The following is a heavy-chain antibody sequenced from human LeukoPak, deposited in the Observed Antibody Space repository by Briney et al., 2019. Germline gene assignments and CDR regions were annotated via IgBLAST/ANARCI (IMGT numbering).Heavy chain of an antibody. CDR1: GGSITSTYY. Sequence: PSETLSLTCTVSGGSITSTYYWGWIRQPPGKGLEWIGSIYYSGSTYYNPSLKSRVTTSVDTSKNQLSLKLSSVTAADTAVYYCARSKAHLSTSWYGTWFDPWGQGTLVTVSS. J-gene: IGHJ5*02. D-gene: IGHD2-2*01. V-gene: IGHV4-39*07. CDR2: IYYSGST. CDR3: ARSKAHLSTSWYGTWFDP.